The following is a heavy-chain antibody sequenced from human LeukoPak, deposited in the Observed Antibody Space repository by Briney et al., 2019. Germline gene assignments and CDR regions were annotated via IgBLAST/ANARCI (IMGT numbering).Heavy chain of an antibody. J-gene: IGHJ4*02. CDR3: ARLGYCSGGSCYGPNDY. CDR1: GGSISSSSYY. D-gene: IGHD2-15*01. CDR2: IYYSGST. V-gene: IGHV4-39*01. Sequence: SETLSLTCTVSGGSISSSSYYWGWIRQPPGKGLEWIGSIYYSGSTYYNPFLKSRVTISVDTSKNQFSLKLSSVTAADTAVYYCARLGYCSGGSCYGPNDYWGQGTLVTVSS.